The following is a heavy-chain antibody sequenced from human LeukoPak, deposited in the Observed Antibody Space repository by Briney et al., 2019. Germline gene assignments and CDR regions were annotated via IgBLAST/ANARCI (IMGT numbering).Heavy chain of an antibody. Sequence: GGSLRLSCAASGFTFSSNAMTWVRQAPGKGLEWVSAISGSGGSTYYADSVKGRFTISRDNSKNTLYLQMNSLRAEDTAVYYCAKDHFWSGTGAFDIWGQGTMVTVSS. CDR2: ISGSGGST. J-gene: IGHJ3*02. CDR1: GFTFSSNA. V-gene: IGHV3-23*01. CDR3: AKDHFWSGTGAFDI. D-gene: IGHD3-3*02.